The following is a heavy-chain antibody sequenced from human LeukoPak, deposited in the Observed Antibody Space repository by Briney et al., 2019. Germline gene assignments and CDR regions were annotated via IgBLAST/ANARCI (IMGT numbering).Heavy chain of an antibody. CDR1: VDLISIYY. J-gene: IGHJ6*03. Sequence: AVPLSLICTLSVDLISIYYWSCTRRSAGKGLECIVRIYTSGSTNYNTSLKSRVTMSVDTSKNQFSLKLSSVTAADTAVYYCARDKRMTTVTTYDYYYYYMDVWGKGTTVTISS. D-gene: IGHD4-17*01. CDR2: IYTSGST. V-gene: IGHV4-4*07. CDR3: ARDKRMTTVTTYDYYYYYMDV.